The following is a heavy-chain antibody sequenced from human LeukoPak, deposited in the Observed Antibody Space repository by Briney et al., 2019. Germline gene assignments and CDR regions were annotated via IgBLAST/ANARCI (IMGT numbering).Heavy chain of an antibody. V-gene: IGHV1-2*02. CDR1: GYTFTGYY. Sequence: ASVEVSCKASGYTFTGYYMHWVRQAPGQGLEWMGWINPNSGGTNYAQRFQGRVTVTRDTSISTAFMELSRLKSDDTAVYYCITAAENDFDYWGQGTLVTVSS. J-gene: IGHJ4*02. CDR3: ITAAENDFDY. CDR2: INPNSGGT. D-gene: IGHD6-13*01.